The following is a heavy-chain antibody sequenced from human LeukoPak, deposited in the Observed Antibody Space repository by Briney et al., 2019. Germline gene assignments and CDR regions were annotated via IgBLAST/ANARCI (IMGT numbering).Heavy chain of an antibody. CDR1: GFTFSSYG. Sequence: GGSLRLSCAASGFTFSSYGMHWVRQAPGKGLEWVAVISYDGSNKYYADSVKGRFTISRDNSKNTLYLQMKSLRAEDTAVYYCAREGLTSTPNNAFDIWGQGSVVTVSS. J-gene: IGHJ3*02. V-gene: IGHV3-30*03. CDR2: ISYDGSNK. D-gene: IGHD4-23*01. CDR3: AREGLTSTPNNAFDI.